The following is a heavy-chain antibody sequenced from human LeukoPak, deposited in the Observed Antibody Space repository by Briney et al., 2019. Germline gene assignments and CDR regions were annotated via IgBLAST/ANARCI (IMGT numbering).Heavy chain of an antibody. J-gene: IGHJ3*02. Sequence: GGSLRLSCAASGFIFSSYAMSWVSQAPGKGLEWVSAISGSGGSTYYADSVKGRFTISRDNSKNTLYLQMNSLRAEDTAVYYCARDYRYSGYDYGGAFDIWGQGTMVTVSS. CDR1: GFIFSSYA. CDR2: ISGSGGST. CDR3: ARDYRYSGYDYGGAFDI. D-gene: IGHD5-12*01. V-gene: IGHV3-23*01.